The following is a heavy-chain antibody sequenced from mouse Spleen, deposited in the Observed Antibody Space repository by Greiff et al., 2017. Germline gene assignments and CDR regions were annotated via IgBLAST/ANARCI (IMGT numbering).Heavy chain of an antibody. D-gene: IGHD2-4*01. CDR3: ARWEITTTGYFDY. Sequence: VQLQQSGPVLVKPGASVKMSCKASGYTFTDYYMNWVKQSHGKSLEWIGVINPYNGGTSYNQKFKGKATLTVDKSSSTAYMELNSLTSEDSAVYYCARWEITTTGYFDYWGQGTTLTVSS. CDR2: INPYNGGT. CDR1: GYTFTDYY. J-gene: IGHJ2*01. V-gene: IGHV1-19*01.